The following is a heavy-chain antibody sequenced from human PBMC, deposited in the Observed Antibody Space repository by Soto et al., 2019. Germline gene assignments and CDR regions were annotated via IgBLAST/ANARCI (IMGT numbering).Heavy chain of an antibody. Sequence: QVQLQESGPGLVKPSETLSLTCTVSGGSISSYYWSWIRQPPGKGLEWIGYIYYSGSTNYNPSLKSRVTISVDTSKNQFSLKLSSVTAADTAVYYCARRTYSSSFDVQWFDPWGQGTLVTVSS. J-gene: IGHJ5*02. CDR3: ARRTYSSSFDVQWFDP. V-gene: IGHV4-59*08. D-gene: IGHD6-6*01. CDR1: GGSISSYY. CDR2: IYYSGST.